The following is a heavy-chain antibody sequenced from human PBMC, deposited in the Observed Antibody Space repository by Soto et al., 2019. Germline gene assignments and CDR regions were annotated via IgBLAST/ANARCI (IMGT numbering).Heavy chain of an antibody. Sequence: ASVKVSCKASGYTFTSYDINWVRQATGQGLEWMGWMNPNSGNTGYAQKFQGRVTMTRNISISTAYMELSSLRSEDTAVYHCARGRARRLFLLAGLFDPWGQGTLVTVSS. V-gene: IGHV1-8*01. CDR2: MNPNSGNT. CDR1: GYTFTSYD. J-gene: IGHJ5*02. CDR3: ARGRARRLFLLAGLFDP. D-gene: IGHD3-22*01.